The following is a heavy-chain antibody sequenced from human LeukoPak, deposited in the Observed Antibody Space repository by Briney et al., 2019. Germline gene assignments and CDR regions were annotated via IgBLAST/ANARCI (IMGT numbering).Heavy chain of an antibody. CDR1: GGSISSSSYY. J-gene: IGHJ5*02. Sequence: SETLSLTCTVSGGSISSSSYYWGWSRQPPGKGLEWIGNIYYSGTTYYNPSLKSRVTISVDSPKNQFSLKLSSVTAADTAVYYCATSQRANWNGWFDPWGQGTLVTVS. CDR3: ATSQRANWNGWFDP. V-gene: IGHV4-39*01. D-gene: IGHD1-1*01. CDR2: IYYSGTT.